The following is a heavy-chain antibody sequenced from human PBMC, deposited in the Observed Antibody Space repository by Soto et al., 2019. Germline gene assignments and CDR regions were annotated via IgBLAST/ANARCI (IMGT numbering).Heavy chain of an antibody. CDR1: GYTFSNHG. CDR3: ARRGLEPDY. Sequence: QVQLVQSGPEVKKPGASVKVSCKASGYTFSNHGISWVPQAPGQGLEWMGWSSPYNGNTNCAQKLQGRVTMTTDTSTSTAYMELTSLRSDDTAMYYCARRGLEPDYWGQGTLVTVSS. J-gene: IGHJ4*02. V-gene: IGHV1-18*01. CDR2: SSPYNGNT.